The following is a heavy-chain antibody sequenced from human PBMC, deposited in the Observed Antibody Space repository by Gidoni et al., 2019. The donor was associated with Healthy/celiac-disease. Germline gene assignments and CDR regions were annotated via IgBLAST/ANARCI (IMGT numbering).Heavy chain of an antibody. D-gene: IGHD3-10*01. CDR2: ISGSGGST. V-gene: IGHV3-23*04. Sequence: EVQLVESGGGLVQPGGSLRLSCAASGFTFSSYAMSWVRQAPGKGLAWVSAISGSGGSTYYADSVKGRFTISRDNSKNTLYLQMNSLRAEDTAVYYCAKYGGSRAGSGRPNKLQTYYFDYWGQGTLVTVSS. J-gene: IGHJ4*02. CDR1: GFTFSSYA. CDR3: AKYGGSRAGSGRPNKLQTYYFDY.